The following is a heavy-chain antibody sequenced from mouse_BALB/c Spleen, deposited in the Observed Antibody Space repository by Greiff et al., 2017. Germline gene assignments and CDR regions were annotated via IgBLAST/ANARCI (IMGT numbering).Heavy chain of an antibody. D-gene: IGHD1-1*01. CDR1: GYSITSDYV. V-gene: IGHV3-2*02. Sequence: EVKLQESGPGLVKPSQSLSLTCTVTGYSITSDYVWNWIRQFPGNKLEWMGYISYSGSTSYNPSLKSRIAITRDTSKNQFFLQFNSVTTEDTATYCGAKRGGTVVEGFAYWGQGTLVTVSA. CDR3: AKRGGTVVEGFAY. J-gene: IGHJ3*01. CDR2: ISYSGST.